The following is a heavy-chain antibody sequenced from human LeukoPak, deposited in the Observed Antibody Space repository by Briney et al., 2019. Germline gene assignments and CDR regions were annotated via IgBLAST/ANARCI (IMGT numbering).Heavy chain of an antibody. Sequence: ASVKVSCKASGYTFTSYAMHWVRQAPGQRLEWKGWINAGNGNTKYSQKFQGRVTITRDTSASTAYMELSSLRSEDTAVYYCARMATIGDYFDYWGQETLVTVSS. CDR3: ARMATIGDYFDY. CDR2: INAGNGNT. V-gene: IGHV1-3*01. D-gene: IGHD5-24*01. J-gene: IGHJ4*02. CDR1: GYTFTSYA.